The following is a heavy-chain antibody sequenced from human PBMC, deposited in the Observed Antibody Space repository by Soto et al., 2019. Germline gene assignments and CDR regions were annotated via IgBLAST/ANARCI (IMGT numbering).Heavy chain of an antibody. V-gene: IGHV3-23*01. D-gene: IGHD5-18*01. CDR1: GFSFSSYS. CDR2: MSATGGST. CDR3: AKSWGDTWQESAFHI. Sequence: QPLESGGDLIQPGGSLRLSCAASGFSFSSYSMSWVRQAPGKGLEWVSGMSATGGSTYYVDSVKGRFIISRDNSWKTLYLQMNSLRADDTAVYYCAKSWGDTWQESAFHIWGLGTMVTVSA. J-gene: IGHJ3*02.